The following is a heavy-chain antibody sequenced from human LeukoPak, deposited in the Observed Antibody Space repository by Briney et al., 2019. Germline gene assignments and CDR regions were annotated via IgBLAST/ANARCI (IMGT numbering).Heavy chain of an antibody. CDR3: AKDSSGYSDY. CDR2: ISYNGSNK. J-gene: IGHJ4*02. D-gene: IGHD3-22*01. V-gene: IGHV3-30*18. Sequence: EWVAVISYNGSNKYYADSVKGRFTISRDNSKNTLYLQMNSLRAEDTAVYYCAKDSSGYSDYWGQGTLVTVSS.